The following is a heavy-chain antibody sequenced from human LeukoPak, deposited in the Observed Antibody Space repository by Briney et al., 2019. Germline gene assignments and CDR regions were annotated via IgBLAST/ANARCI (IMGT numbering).Heavy chain of an antibody. CDR3: AKGGGYEAQYYYYYLDV. J-gene: IGHJ6*03. V-gene: IGHV3-9*01. CDR1: GFTFDDYG. CDR2: ISWNGNSI. D-gene: IGHD5-12*01. Sequence: PGGSLRLSCAASGFTFDDYGMHWVRQAPGKGLEWVSSISWNGNSIDYADSVKGRFTISRDNAKNSLYLQMKSLRAEDTAVYYCAKGGGYEAQYYYYYLDVWGKGTTVTISS.